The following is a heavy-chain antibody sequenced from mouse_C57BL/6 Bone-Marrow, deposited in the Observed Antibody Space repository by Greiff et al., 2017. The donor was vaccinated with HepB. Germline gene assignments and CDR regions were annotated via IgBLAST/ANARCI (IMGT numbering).Heavy chain of an antibody. CDR2: ISNLAYSI. J-gene: IGHJ3*01. Sequence: EVQRVESGGGLVQPGGSLKLSCAASGFTFSDYGMAWVRQAPRKGPEWVAFISNLAYSIYYADTVTGRFTISRENAKNTLYLEMSSLRSEDTAMYYCAYYYGSSPWFAYWGQGTLVTVSA. CDR1: GFTFSDYG. CDR3: AYYYGSSPWFAY. V-gene: IGHV5-15*01. D-gene: IGHD1-1*01.